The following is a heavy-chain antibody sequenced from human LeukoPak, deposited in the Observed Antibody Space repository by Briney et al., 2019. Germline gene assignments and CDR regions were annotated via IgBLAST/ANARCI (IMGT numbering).Heavy chain of an antibody. CDR2: INPSGGST. J-gene: IGHJ6*03. V-gene: IGHV1-46*01. Sequence: ASVKVSCKASGYTFTSYYMHWVRQAPGQGLEWMGIINPSGGSTSYAQKFQGRVTMTRDMSTSTVYMELSSLRSEDTAVYYCARLRDGYNSARPNKYYYYYYMDVWGKGTTVTISS. CDR1: GYTFTSYY. CDR3: ARLRDGYNSARPNKYYYYYYMDV. D-gene: IGHD5-24*01.